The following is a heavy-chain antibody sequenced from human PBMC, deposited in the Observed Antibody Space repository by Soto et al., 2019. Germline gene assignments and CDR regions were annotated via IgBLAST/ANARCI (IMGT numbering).Heavy chain of an antibody. J-gene: IGHJ6*02. V-gene: IGHV1-8*02. D-gene: IGHD3-22*01. CDR3: ARGYYYDSSGYPFSV. Sequence: ASVKVSCKASGCTFSSYTISWVRQAPGQGLEWMGWMSANGGHTGYAQKFQGRVTMTRNTSISTAYMELSSLRSEDTAVYYCARGYYYDSSGYPFSVWGQGTTVTVSS. CDR2: MSANGGHT. CDR1: GCTFSSYT.